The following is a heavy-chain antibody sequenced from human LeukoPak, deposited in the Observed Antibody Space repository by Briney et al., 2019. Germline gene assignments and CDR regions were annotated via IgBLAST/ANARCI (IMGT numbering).Heavy chain of an antibody. CDR2: TATRXGSX. Sequence: GGSLRLSCAAXXXXXXXXXXTXVXXXXXXXXEWVXTTATRXGSXYYAXSXKGRFTISRDNSKNTLHLQMNSLRAEDTAVYYCARAQGYFDSWGQGTLVTVSS. CDR3: ARAQGYFDS. CDR1: XXXXXXXX. J-gene: IGHJ4*02. V-gene: IGHV3-23*01.